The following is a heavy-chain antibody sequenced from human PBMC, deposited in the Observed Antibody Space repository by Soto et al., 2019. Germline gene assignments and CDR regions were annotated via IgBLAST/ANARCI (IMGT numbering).Heavy chain of an antibody. Sequence: NPSETLSLTCAVYGGSFSCYYWIWIRQPPGKGLEWIGEINHSGSTNYNPSLKSRVTISVDTSKNQFSLKLSSVTAADTAVYYCARKWGYYFDYWGQGTLVTVSS. CDR3: ARKWGYYFDY. CDR1: GGSFSCYY. D-gene: IGHD2-8*01. V-gene: IGHV4-34*01. CDR2: INHSGST. J-gene: IGHJ4*02.